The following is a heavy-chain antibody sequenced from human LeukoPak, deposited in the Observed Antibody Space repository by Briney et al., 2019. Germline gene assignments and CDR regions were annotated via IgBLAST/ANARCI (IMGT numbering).Heavy chain of an antibody. CDR1: GFNFGIYG. D-gene: IGHD2-2*01. V-gene: IGHV3-33*06. J-gene: IGHJ4*02. CDR2: MWDDGTNK. Sequence: PTGGSLRLSCTASGFNFGIYGMHWVRQAPGKGLEWVAVMWDDGTNKYYVESVKGRFTISRDNGKRTLYLQMNSLRAEDTAVYYCAKDLAYCSNNRCHQGAGDHWGQGTLVTVSS. CDR3: AKDLAYCSNNRCHQGAGDH.